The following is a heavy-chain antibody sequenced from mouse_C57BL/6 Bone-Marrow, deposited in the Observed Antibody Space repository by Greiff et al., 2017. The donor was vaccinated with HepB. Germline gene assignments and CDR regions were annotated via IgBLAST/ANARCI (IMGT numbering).Heavy chain of an antibody. Sequence: QVQLQQSGPELVKPGASVKLSCKASGYTFTSYDINWVKQRPGQGLEWIGWIYPRDGSTKYNEKFKGKATLTVDTSSSTAYMELHSLTSEDSAVYFCASPSYDGYYVWFAYWGQGTLVTVSA. CDR2: IYPRDGST. V-gene: IGHV1-85*01. CDR1: GYTFTSYD. D-gene: IGHD2-3*01. J-gene: IGHJ3*01. CDR3: ASPSYDGYYVWFAY.